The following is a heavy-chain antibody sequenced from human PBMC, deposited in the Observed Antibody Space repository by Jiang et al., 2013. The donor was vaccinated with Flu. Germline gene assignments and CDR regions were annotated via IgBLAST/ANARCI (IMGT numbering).Heavy chain of an antibody. CDR1: GGSLSSDKW. CDR2: ISHGGTT. Sequence: GSGLVKPSETLSLTCAVSGGSLSSDKWWSWVRQPPGRGLEWIGEISHGGTTNYNPSLNSRVTMSMDKSKNQLSLILRSVTAADTATYYCSRHDFYSLDYWGQGT. CDR3: SRHDFYSLDY. V-gene: IGHV4-4*02. D-gene: IGHD3/OR15-3a*01. J-gene: IGHJ4*02.